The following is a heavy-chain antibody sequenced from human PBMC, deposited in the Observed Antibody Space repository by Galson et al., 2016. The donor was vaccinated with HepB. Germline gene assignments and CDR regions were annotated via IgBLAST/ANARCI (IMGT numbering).Heavy chain of an antibody. CDR1: GYTFTSYF. D-gene: IGHD2-2*01. CDR2: INPSGGDT. V-gene: IGHV1-46*01. Sequence: SVKVSCKASGYTFTSYFMHWVRQAPGQGLEWMGIINPSGGDTGYAQKFQGRVTMTMDTSTSTVYMELSSLRSEDTAVYYCARRSCSSASCSSNWFDPWGQGTLVTVSS. J-gene: IGHJ5*02. CDR3: ARRSCSSASCSSNWFDP.